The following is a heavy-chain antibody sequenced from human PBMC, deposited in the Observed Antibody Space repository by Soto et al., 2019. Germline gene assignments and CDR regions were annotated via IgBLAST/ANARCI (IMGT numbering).Heavy chain of an antibody. V-gene: IGHV4-61*01. J-gene: IGHJ4*02. CDR3: ARLLYYYDTTGYYFFDY. D-gene: IGHD3-22*01. CDR1: GGSISNSNYY. Sequence: PSETLSLTCTVSGGSISNSNYYWSWIRQPPGKGLEWIGYMSYSGSANYNPSLKSRVTISVDTSKNQFSLKLSSVTAADTAVYFCARLLYYYDTTGYYFFDYWGQGIPVTVSS. CDR2: MSYSGSA.